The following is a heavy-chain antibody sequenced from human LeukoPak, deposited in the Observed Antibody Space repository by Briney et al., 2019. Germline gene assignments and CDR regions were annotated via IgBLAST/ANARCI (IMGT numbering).Heavy chain of an antibody. CDR3: TTEEMATTSDYYFDY. J-gene: IGHJ4*02. CDR2: IKRKSDGGTT. V-gene: IGHV3-15*01. CDR1: GFTFSNAW. Sequence: WGSLRLSCAASGFTFSNAWMSWVRQAPGKGLEWVGRIKRKSDGGTTDYAAPVKGRFTLSRDDSKNTMYLQMNSLKTEDTAVYYCTTEEMATTSDYYFDYWGQGTLVTVSS. D-gene: IGHD5-24*01.